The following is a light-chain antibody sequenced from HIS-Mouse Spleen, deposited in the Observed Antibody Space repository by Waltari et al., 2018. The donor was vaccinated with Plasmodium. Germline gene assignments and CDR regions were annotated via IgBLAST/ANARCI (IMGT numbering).Light chain of an antibody. CDR2: GAS. CDR1: QSVSSN. V-gene: IGKV3-15*01. CDR3: EQYNHWSFT. Sequence: EIVMTQSPATLSVAPGERATLSCRASQSVSSNLAWYQQKPGQAPRLLIYGASSRSTCIPARLIGSGSGTKFTLTISSLQADEFAFYYCEQYNHWSFTFGPGSTVDI. J-gene: IGKJ3*01.